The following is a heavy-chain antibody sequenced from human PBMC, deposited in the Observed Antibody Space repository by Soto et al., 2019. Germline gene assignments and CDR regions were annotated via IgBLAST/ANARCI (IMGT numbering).Heavy chain of an antibody. Sequence: QSQTLSLTCAISGDSVSSNSAAWNWIRQSPSRGLEWLGRTYYRSKRYNDYEVSVKSRITINPDTSKNQFSLQLNSVTPEDTSVYSCARGDIVVVPTALYSFDYWGQGTLVTVSS. CDR3: ARGDIVVVPTALYSFDY. J-gene: IGHJ4*02. CDR1: GDSVSSNSAA. D-gene: IGHD2-2*01. V-gene: IGHV6-1*01. CDR2: TYYRSKRYN.